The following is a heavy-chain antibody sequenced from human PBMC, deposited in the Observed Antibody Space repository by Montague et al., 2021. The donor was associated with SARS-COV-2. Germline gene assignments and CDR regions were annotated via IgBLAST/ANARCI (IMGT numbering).Heavy chain of an antibody. CDR3: ARHYSATLPAVY. Sequence: SETLSLTCSVSGGSISSFYWSWFRQPPGKGLEWIGYISDSGSNTYNPSLTSRVTMSVDTSKNQFSLKVNSVTAADTAVYYCARHYSATLPAVYWGQGTLVTVSS. D-gene: IGHD2/OR15-2a*01. CDR2: ISDSGSN. J-gene: IGHJ4*02. V-gene: IGHV4-59*08. CDR1: GGSISSFY.